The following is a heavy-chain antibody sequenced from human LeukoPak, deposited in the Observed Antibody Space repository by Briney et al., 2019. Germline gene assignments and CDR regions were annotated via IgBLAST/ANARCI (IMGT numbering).Heavy chain of an antibody. V-gene: IGHV3-21*01. CDR3: ARVDGGFSPFDY. Sequence: PGGSLRLSCAASGFTFSSNSMNWVRQAPGNGLECVSSISSSSSYIYYADSVKGRFTISRDNAKNSLYLQMNSLRAEDTAVYYCARVDGGFSPFDYWGQGTLVTVSS. D-gene: IGHD2-15*01. CDR2: ISSSSSYI. J-gene: IGHJ4*02. CDR1: GFTFSSNS.